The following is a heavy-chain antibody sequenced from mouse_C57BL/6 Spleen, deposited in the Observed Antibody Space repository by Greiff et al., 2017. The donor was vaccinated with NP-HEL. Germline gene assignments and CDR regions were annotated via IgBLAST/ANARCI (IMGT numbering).Heavy chain of an antibody. CDR2: ISSGGDYI. D-gene: IGHD4-1*01. V-gene: IGHV5-9-1*02. CDR1: GFTFSSYA. CDR3: TRDGTGTRAMDY. Sequence: EVKVEESGEGLVKPGGSLKLSCAASGFTFSSYAMSWVRQTPEKRLEWVAYISSGGDYIYYADTVKGRFTISRDNARNTLYLQMSSLKSEDTAMYYCTRDGTGTRAMDYWGQGTSVTVSS. J-gene: IGHJ4*01.